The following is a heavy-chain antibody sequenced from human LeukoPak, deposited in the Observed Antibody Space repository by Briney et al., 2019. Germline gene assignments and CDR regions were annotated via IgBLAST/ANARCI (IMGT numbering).Heavy chain of an antibody. Sequence: GGSLRFSGAPSGLTFNSYAMSWVRKAPGKGLEWVSSISSSSSYIYYADSVKGRFTISRDNAKNSLYLQMNSLRSEDTAIYYCARVDGSPDYWGQGTLVTVSS. CDR3: ARVDGSPDY. J-gene: IGHJ4*02. D-gene: IGHD2-15*01. CDR1: GLTFNSYA. V-gene: IGHV3-21*04. CDR2: ISSSSSYI.